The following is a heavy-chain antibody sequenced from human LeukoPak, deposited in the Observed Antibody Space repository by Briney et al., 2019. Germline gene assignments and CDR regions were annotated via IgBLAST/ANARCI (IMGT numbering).Heavy chain of an antibody. Sequence: SETLSLTCTVSGGSISNSSSYWGWIRQPPGKGLEWIGSIYYSGSTYYNPSLKSRVTISVDTSKNQFSLKLSSVTAADTAVYYCARVRPRSSSRGAFDIWGQGTMVTVSS. CDR1: GGSISNSSSY. D-gene: IGHD2-2*01. CDR3: ARVRPRSSSRGAFDI. J-gene: IGHJ3*02. CDR2: IYYSGST. V-gene: IGHV4-39*07.